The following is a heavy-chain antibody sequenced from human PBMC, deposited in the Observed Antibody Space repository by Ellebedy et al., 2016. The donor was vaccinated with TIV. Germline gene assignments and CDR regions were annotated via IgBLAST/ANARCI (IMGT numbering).Heavy chain of an antibody. J-gene: IGHJ5*02. CDR1: GYTFTSYD. Sequence: AASVKVSCKASGYTFTSYDINWVRQATGQGLEWMGWMNPHSGNTDYAQKFQGRVTMTRNTSISTAYMELSSLISEDTAGDYGARVEKEQWLVTTHWFDPWGQGTLVTVSS. CDR3: ARVEKEQWLVTTHWFDP. V-gene: IGHV1-8*01. D-gene: IGHD6-19*01. CDR2: MNPHSGNT.